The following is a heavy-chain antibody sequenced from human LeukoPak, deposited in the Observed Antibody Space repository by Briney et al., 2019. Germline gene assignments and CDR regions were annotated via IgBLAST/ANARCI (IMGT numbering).Heavy chain of an antibody. V-gene: IGHV1-8*01. CDR1: GYTFTSYD. D-gene: IGHD6-19*01. CDR3: ARSRIAVAAYYFDY. CDR2: MNPNSGNT. J-gene: IGHJ4*02. Sequence: ASVKVSCKASGYTFTSYDINWVRQAAGQGLEWMGWMNPNSGNTGYGLKFQGRVTMTRNVFISTAYMELSSLRSEDTAVYYCARSRIAVAAYYFDYWGQGTLVTVSS.